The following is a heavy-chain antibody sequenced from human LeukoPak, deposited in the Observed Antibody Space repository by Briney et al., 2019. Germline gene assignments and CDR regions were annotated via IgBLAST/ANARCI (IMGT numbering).Heavy chain of an antibody. D-gene: IGHD6-19*01. Sequence: GGSLRLSCAASGFTFSSCGMHWVRKAPGKGLEWVAVISYDGSNKYYADSVKGRFTISRDNSKNTLFLEMNSLRAEDTAVYYCAKALTSGWYLDAFNIWGQGTMVTVSS. CDR2: ISYDGSNK. J-gene: IGHJ3*02. CDR3: AKALTSGWYLDAFNI. CDR1: GFTFSSCG. V-gene: IGHV3-30*18.